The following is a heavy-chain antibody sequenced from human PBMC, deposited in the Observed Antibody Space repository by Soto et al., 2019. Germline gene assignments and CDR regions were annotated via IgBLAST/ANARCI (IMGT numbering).Heavy chain of an antibody. CDR2: ISSSGSTI. CDR1: GFTFSSYE. V-gene: IGHV3-48*03. CDR3: ARDHSSSWYASSYGMDV. J-gene: IGHJ6*02. D-gene: IGHD6-13*01. Sequence: GGSLRLSCAASGFTFSSYEMSWVRQAPGKGLEWVSYISSSGSTIYYADSVKGRFTISRDNAKNSLYLQMNSLRAEDTAVYYCARDHSSSWYASSYGMDVWGQGTTVTVSS.